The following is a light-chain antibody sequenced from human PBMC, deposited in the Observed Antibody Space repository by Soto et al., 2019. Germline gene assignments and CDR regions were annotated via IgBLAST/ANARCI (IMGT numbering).Light chain of an antibody. CDR1: QSVNSN. CDR3: QQYSIWRT. J-gene: IGKJ1*01. Sequence: EIVMTQSPSTLSVSPGERATLSCRASQSVNSNLAWYQQKPGQAPRLLIYGASKRATGIPARFSGSGSGTDFTLTISGLQSEDFAVYYCQQYSIWRTFGQGTKVDIK. V-gene: IGKV3D-15*01. CDR2: GAS.